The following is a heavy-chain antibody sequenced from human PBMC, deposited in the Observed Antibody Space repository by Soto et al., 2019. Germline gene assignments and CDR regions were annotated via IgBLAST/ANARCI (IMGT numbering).Heavy chain of an antibody. Sequence: QPGGSLRLSCAASGFTFSSYAMHWVRQAPGKELEWVAVISYDGSNKYYADSVKGRFTISRDNSKNTLCLQMNSLRAEDTAVYYCARGTIWFGELLSPYYYYGMDVWGQGTTVTVSS. CDR2: ISYDGSNK. D-gene: IGHD3-10*01. CDR3: ARGTIWFGELLSPYYYYGMDV. V-gene: IGHV3-30-3*01. CDR1: GFTFSSYA. J-gene: IGHJ6*02.